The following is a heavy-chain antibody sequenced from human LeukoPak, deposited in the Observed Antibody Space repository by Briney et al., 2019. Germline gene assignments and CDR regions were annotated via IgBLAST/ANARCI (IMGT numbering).Heavy chain of an antibody. D-gene: IGHD6-13*01. Sequence: GGPLRLSCAGSGFTFSSYWMSWVRQAPGKGLEWVANIKQDGSEKYYVDSVKGRFTISRDNAKNSLYLQMNSLRAEDTAVYYCARDIAAAGIWGQGTMVTVSS. V-gene: IGHV3-7*01. CDR2: IKQDGSEK. CDR3: ARDIAAAGI. CDR1: GFTFSSYW. J-gene: IGHJ3*02.